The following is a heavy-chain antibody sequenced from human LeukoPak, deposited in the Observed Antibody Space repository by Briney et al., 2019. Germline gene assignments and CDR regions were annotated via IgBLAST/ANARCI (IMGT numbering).Heavy chain of an antibody. CDR1: GGSKSSSSYC. Sequence: SETLSLTCTVSGGSKSSSSYCWGWIRQPPGKGLEWIGTMCYSGTTYHEPSLKSRVTMSVDTSKNQLSLKLSSVTAADTSVYYCEGDSTSWQSFGCWGQGTLVTVSS. J-gene: IGHJ4*02. V-gene: IGHV4-39*02. CDR3: EGDSTSWQSFGC. CDR2: MCYSGTT. D-gene: IGHD6-13*01.